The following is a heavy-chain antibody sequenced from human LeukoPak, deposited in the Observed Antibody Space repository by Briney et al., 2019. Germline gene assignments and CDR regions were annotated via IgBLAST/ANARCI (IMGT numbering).Heavy chain of an antibody. CDR3: AYGDYYFDY. J-gene: IGHJ4*02. CDR2: ISGSGGNT. CDR1: GFTFNSYA. D-gene: IGHD4-17*01. Sequence: SGGSLRLSCAASGFTFNSYAMSWVRQAPGKGLEWVSVISGSGGNTYYADSVKGRFTVSRDNSKNSLYLQMNSLRAEDTAVYYCAYGDYYFDYWGQGTLVTVSS. V-gene: IGHV3-23*01.